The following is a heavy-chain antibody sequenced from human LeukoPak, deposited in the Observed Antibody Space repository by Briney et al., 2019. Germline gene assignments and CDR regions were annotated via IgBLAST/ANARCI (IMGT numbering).Heavy chain of an antibody. V-gene: IGHV4-4*07. Sequence: SETLSLTCTVSGGSISSYYWSWIRQPPGKGLEWIGRIYTSGSTNYNPSLKSRVTMSVETSKNQFSLKLSSVTAADTAVYYCARSPPYYDFWSGYYFDYWGQGTLVTVSS. J-gene: IGHJ4*02. D-gene: IGHD3-3*01. CDR3: ARSPPYYDFWSGYYFDY. CDR2: IYTSGST. CDR1: GGSISSYY.